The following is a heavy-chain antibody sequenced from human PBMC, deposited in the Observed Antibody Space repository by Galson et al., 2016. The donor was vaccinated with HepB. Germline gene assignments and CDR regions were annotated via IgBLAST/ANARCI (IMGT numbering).Heavy chain of an antibody. J-gene: IGHJ4*02. V-gene: IGHV4-30-2*01. Sequence: TLSLTCGVSGGSISGGGHSWSWIRQPPGKGLEWIGYIYHNGSTYYNPSLKSRVTISVDRPKSLFSLKLSSVTAADTAVYYCARASSGNYPIGIWGQGTLVTVSS. CDR1: GGSISGGGHS. CDR3: ARASSGNYPIGI. D-gene: IGHD1-26*01. CDR2: IYHNGST.